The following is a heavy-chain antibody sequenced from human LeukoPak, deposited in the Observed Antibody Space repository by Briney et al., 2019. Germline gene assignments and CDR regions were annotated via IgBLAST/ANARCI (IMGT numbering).Heavy chain of an antibody. D-gene: IGHD4-17*01. CDR3: ARTTVTTVTWGMDV. V-gene: IGHV4-59*01. CDR1: GGPISSYY. Sequence: SETLSLTCTVSGGPISSYYWSWLRQPPGKGLEWIGYIYYSGSTNYNPSLKSRVTISVDTSKNQFSLKLSSVTAADTAVYYCARTTVTTVTWGMDVWGQGTTVTVSS. CDR2: IYYSGST. J-gene: IGHJ6*02.